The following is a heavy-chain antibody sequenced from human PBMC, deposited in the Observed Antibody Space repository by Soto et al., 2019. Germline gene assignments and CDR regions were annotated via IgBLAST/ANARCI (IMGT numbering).Heavy chain of an antibody. J-gene: IGHJ4*02. CDR1: GGSFSGYY. CDR2: INHSGST. CDR3: ARIRVMITFGGVIVTYYFDY. D-gene: IGHD3-16*02. V-gene: IGHV4-34*01. Sequence: SETLSLTCAVYGGSFSGYYWSWIRQPPGKGLEWIGEINHSGSTNYNPSLKSRVTISVDTSKNQFSLKLSSVTAADTAVYYCARIRVMITFGGVIVTYYFDYWGQGTLVTVSS.